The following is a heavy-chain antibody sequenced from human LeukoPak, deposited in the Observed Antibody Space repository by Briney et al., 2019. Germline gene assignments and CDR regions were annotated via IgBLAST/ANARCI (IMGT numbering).Heavy chain of an antibody. CDR3: ASGSGD. Sequence: SETLSLTCTVSGGSISRYYWNWIRQPPGKGLEWIGYIYYSGSTNYNPSLKSRVTISVDTSKNQFSLKLSSVTAADTAVYYCASGSGDWGQGTLVTVSS. CDR2: IYYSGST. J-gene: IGHJ4*02. V-gene: IGHV4-59*01. CDR1: GGSISRYY.